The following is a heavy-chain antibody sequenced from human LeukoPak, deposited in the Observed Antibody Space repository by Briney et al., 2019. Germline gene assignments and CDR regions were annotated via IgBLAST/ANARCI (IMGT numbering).Heavy chain of an antibody. V-gene: IGHV4-38-2*01. CDR1: GFTFSDYY. Sequence: GSLRLSCAASGFTFSDYYMSWIRQAPGKGLEWIGSIYYSGSTYYNPSLKSRVTISVDTSKNQFSLKLSSVTAADTAVYYCASVIAAAGTNYWGQGTLVTVSS. CDR3: ASVIAAAGTNY. J-gene: IGHJ4*02. D-gene: IGHD6-13*01. CDR2: IYYSGST.